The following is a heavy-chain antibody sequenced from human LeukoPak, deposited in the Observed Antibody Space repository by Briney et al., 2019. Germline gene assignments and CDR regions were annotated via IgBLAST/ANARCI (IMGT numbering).Heavy chain of an antibody. D-gene: IGHD3-10*01. CDR1: GFTFSSYG. V-gene: IGHV3-21*01. J-gene: IGHJ4*02. CDR3: ARDGSMYYFDY. CDR2: ISSSSSYI. Sequence: GGSLRLSCAASGFTFSSYGMSWFRQAPGKGLEWVSSISSSSSYIYYADSVKGRFTISRGNAKNSLYLQMNSLRAEDTAVYYCARDGSMYYFDYWGQGTLVTVSS.